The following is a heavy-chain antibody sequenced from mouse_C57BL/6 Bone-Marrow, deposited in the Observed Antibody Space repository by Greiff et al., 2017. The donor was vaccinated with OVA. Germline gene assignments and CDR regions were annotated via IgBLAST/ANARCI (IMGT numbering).Heavy chain of an antibody. J-gene: IGHJ4*01. V-gene: IGHV5-12*01. Sequence: EVQLVESGGGLVQPGGSLKLSCAASGFTFSDYYMYWVRQTPEKRLEWVAYISNGGGSTYYPDTVKGRFTISRDNAKNTLYLQMSRLKSEDTAMYYCARRGLFYYYAMDYWGQGTSVTVSS. CDR3: ARRGLFYYYAMDY. CDR2: ISNGGGST. CDR1: GFTFSDYY.